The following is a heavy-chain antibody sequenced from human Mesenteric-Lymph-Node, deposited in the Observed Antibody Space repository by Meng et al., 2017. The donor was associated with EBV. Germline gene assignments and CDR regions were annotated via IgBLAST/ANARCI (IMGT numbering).Heavy chain of an antibody. CDR1: GFTCTTYS. D-gene: IGHD6-6*01. Sequence: VQLVESGGGLVQPGGSLRLSCAVSGFTCTTYSIRWVGQAPGKGLEWVSAITGSGDSTYYADSVKGRFTISRDNSKNTLYVQLSSLRAEETAVYYCAKGWGWQLATFDYWGQGTMVTV. CDR2: ITGSGDST. CDR3: AKGWGWQLATFDY. V-gene: IGHV3-23*04. J-gene: IGHJ4*02.